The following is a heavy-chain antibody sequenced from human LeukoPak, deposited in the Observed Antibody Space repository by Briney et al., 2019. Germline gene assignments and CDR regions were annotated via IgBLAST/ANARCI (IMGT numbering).Heavy chain of an antibody. V-gene: IGHV3-23*01. Sequence: PSGTLSLTCAVSGGSISSSNWWSWVRQPPGKGLEWVSAISGSGGSTYYADSVKGRFTISRDNSKNTLYLQMNSLRAGDTAVYYCAELGITMIGGVWGKGTTVTISS. CDR1: GGSISSSN. CDR2: ISGSGGST. CDR3: AELGITMIGGV. D-gene: IGHD3-10*02. J-gene: IGHJ6*04.